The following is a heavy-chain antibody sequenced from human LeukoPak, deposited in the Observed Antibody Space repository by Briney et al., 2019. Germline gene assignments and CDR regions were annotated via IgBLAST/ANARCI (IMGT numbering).Heavy chain of an antibody. V-gene: IGHV3-23*01. Sequence: GGTLRLSCAASGFTFSSYSMSWVRQAPGKGLEWVSDINGSGSSSYYADSVKGRFTISRANSKNTLYLQMNSLRAEDTADYYCAKDRFRGVWCGEPSYYFDYWGQGTRVTVS. J-gene: IGHJ4*02. CDR2: INGSGSSS. CDR3: AKDRFRGVWCGEPSYYFDY. CDR1: GFTFSSYS. D-gene: IGHD3-10*01.